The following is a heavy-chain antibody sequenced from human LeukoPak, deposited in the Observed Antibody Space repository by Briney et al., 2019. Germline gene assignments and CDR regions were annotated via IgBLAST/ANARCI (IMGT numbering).Heavy chain of an antibody. CDR1: GYDVSINY. J-gene: IGHJ4*02. CDR3: ATLAPAGFSPVY. D-gene: IGHD6-13*01. Sequence: GGSLRLSCAASGYDVSINYMSWVRQVPRKGLEWVSVMYSGGDTDYADAVRGRFTISRDNSKNILYLHISSLRAEDTAVYYCATLAPAGFSPVYWGRGTLVIVSS. CDR2: MYSGGDT. V-gene: IGHV3-66*01.